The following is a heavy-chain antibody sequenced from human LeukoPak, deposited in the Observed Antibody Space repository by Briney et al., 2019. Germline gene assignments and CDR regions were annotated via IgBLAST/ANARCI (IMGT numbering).Heavy chain of an antibody. CDR1: DDSISDYY. J-gene: IGHJ4*02. CDR3: ARSLAVAAPDY. CDR2: FYNSGRS. D-gene: IGHD6-19*01. Sequence: SETLSLTCTVSDDSISDYYRGWIRQPPGKGLEWVGYFYNSGRSTYNPSLKSRVTISADTSKNHFSLKLNSVTTADTAVYYCARSLAVAAPDYWGQGTLVTVSS. V-gene: IGHV4-59*01.